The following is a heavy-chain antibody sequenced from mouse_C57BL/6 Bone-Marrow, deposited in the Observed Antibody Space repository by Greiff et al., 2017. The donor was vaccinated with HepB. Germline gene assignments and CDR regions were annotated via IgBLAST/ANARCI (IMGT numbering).Heavy chain of an antibody. Sequence: QVHVKQSGAELARPGASVKLSCKASGYTFTSYGISWVKQRTGQGLEWIGEIYPRSGNTYYNEKFKGKATLTADKSSSTAYMELRSLTSEDSAVYFCARRTFITTVPWFAYWGQGTLVTVSA. V-gene: IGHV1-81*01. CDR3: ARRTFITTVPWFAY. CDR1: GYTFTSYG. D-gene: IGHD1-1*01. J-gene: IGHJ3*01. CDR2: IYPRSGNT.